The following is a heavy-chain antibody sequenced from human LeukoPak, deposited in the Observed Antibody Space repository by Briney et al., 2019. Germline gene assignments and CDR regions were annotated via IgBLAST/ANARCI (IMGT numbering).Heavy chain of an antibody. Sequence: ASVKVSCKASGYTFTSYGISWVRQAPGQGLEWMGWMNPSSGNTGYAQKFRGRVTITRNTSISAAYMELSSLTSEDTAVYYCARRATGIDYWGQGTLVTVAS. CDR2: MNPSSGNT. CDR3: ARRATGIDY. V-gene: IGHV1-8*03. J-gene: IGHJ4*02. CDR1: GYTFTSYG.